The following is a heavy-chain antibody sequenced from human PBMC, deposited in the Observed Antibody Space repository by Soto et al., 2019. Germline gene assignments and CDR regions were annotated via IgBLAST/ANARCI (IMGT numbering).Heavy chain of an antibody. Sequence: QVQLVQSGAEVKKPGSSVKVSCKASGGTFSSYAISWVRQAPGQGLEWMGGIIPIFGTANYAQKFQGRVTITADESTSTAYRELSSLRSEDTAVYYCASGGAYCGGDGYHYWGQGTLVTVSS. CDR3: ASGGAYCGGDGYHY. J-gene: IGHJ4*02. CDR2: IIPIFGTA. V-gene: IGHV1-69*01. CDR1: GGTFSSYA. D-gene: IGHD2-21*02.